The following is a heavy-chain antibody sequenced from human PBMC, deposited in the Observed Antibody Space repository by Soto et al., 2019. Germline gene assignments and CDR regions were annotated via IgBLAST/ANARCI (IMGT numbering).Heavy chain of an antibody. CDR1: GGTFSSYA. Sequence: QVQLVQSGAEVKKPGSSVKVSCTASGGTFSSYAISWVRQAPGQGLEWMGGIIPIFGTANYAQQVQGRVMITADECTNTAYMVQSSLSSEDADVYSCASGVVPAAADPGYGMDVWGQGTTVTVSS. V-gene: IGHV1-69*01. D-gene: IGHD2-2*01. CDR3: ASGVVPAAADPGYGMDV. J-gene: IGHJ6*02. CDR2: IIPIFGTA.